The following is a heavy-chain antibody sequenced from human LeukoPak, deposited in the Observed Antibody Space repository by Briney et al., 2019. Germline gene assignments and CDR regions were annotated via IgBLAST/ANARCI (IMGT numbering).Heavy chain of an antibody. CDR2: IYNSGST. CDR3: ARHKASDWAFDY. J-gene: IGHJ4*02. V-gene: IGHV4-39*01. D-gene: IGHD2-21*01. Sequence: WVRQAPGKGLEWIGSIYNSGSTYYNPSLKSRVTISVDTSKNQFSLKLSSVTAADTAVFYCARHKASDWAFDYWGQGTLSPSPQ.